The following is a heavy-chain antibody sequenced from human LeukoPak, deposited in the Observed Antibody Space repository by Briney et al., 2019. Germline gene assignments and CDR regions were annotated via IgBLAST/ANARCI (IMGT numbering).Heavy chain of an antibody. D-gene: IGHD6-6*01. J-gene: IGHJ3*02. CDR3: ARYIAAHNAFDI. Sequence: GASVKVSCKASGYTFTGYYMHWVRPAPGQGLEWMGWINPNSGGTNYAQKFQGRVTMTRDTSISTAYMELSRLRSDDTAVYYCARYIAAHNAFDIWGQGTMVTVSS. CDR1: GYTFTGYY. CDR2: INPNSGGT. V-gene: IGHV1-2*02.